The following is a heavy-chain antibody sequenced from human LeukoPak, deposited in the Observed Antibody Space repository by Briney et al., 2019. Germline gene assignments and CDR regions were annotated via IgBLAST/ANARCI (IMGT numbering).Heavy chain of an antibody. CDR2: INHSGST. V-gene: IGHV4-34*01. J-gene: IGHJ3*02. D-gene: IGHD3-22*01. CDR3: ARSDGYDSSGYYYFEAFDI. CDR1: GGSFSGYY. Sequence: SETLSLTCAVYGGSFSGYYWSWIRQPPGKGLEWIGEINHSGSTNYNPSLKSRVTISVDTSKNQFSLKLSSVTAADTAVYYCARSDGYDSSGYYYFEAFDIWGQGTMVTVSS.